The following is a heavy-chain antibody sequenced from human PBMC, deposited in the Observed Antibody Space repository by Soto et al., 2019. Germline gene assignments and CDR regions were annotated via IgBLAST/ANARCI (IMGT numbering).Heavy chain of an antibody. V-gene: IGHV4-30-2*01. CDR3: ARGMAEEQIFYYFDY. CDR2: IYQSGST. J-gene: IGHJ4*02. CDR1: GDSISSGGYS. Sequence: SETLSLTCAVSGDSISSGGYSWTWIRQPPGKGPEWIGHIYQSGSTLYKPSLESRVTISVDKSKNQFSLELSSVTAADSAVYYCARGMAEEQIFYYFDYWGQGALVTVSS. D-gene: IGHD3-9*01.